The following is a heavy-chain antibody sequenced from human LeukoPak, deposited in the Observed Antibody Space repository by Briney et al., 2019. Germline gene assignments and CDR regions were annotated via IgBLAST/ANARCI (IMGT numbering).Heavy chain of an antibody. CDR2: ISGSGGST. CDR3: AKDGVAGEVY. D-gene: IGHD2-8*01. CDR1: GFTFSSYA. Sequence: GGSLRLSCAASGFTFSSYAMSWVRQAPGQGLEWVSAISGSGGSTYYADSVKGRFTISRDNPKNTLYLQMNSLRAEDTAVYYCAKDGVAGEVYWGQGTLVTVSS. V-gene: IGHV3-23*01. J-gene: IGHJ4*02.